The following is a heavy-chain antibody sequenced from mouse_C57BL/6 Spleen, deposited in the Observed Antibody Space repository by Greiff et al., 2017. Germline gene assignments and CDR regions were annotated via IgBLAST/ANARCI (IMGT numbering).Heavy chain of an antibody. Sequence: EVKLMESGPGLVKPSQSLSLTCSVTGYSITSGYYWNWIRQFPGNKLEWMGYISYDGSNNYNPSLKNRISITRDTSKNQFFLKLNSVTTEDTATYYCARNYGSRLSYWYFDVWGTGTTVTVSS. J-gene: IGHJ1*03. CDR1: GYSITSGYY. CDR2: ISYDGSN. CDR3: ARNYGSRLSYWYFDV. D-gene: IGHD1-1*01. V-gene: IGHV3-6*01.